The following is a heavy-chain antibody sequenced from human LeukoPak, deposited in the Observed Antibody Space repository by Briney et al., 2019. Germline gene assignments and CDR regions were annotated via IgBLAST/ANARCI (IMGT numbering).Heavy chain of an antibody. J-gene: IGHJ4*02. CDR3: AKLSPRSG. CDR1: GASFSDYY. Sequence: SETLSLTCSVSGASFSDYYWSWVRQSPGKGLEWIGEINHSGVTHYNPSLKSRVTMSADPSKIQFSLNLTSLTAADSAMYYCAKLSPRSGWGQGTLVTVSS. CDR2: INHSGVT. V-gene: IGHV4-34*01. D-gene: IGHD2/OR15-2a*01.